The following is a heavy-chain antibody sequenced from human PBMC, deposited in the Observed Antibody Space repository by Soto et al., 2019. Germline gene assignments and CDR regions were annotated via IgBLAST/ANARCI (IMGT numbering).Heavy chain of an antibody. Sequence: ASVKVSCKVSGYTLTELSMHWVRQAPGKGLEWMGGFDPEDGETIYAQKFQGRVTMTEDTSTDTAYMELSSLRSEDTAVYYCATESNYYYGSGSYDWYSGHFRHWGQGTLVTVSS. CDR2: FDPEDGET. V-gene: IGHV1-24*01. J-gene: IGHJ1*01. CDR3: ATESNYYYGSGSYDWYSGHFRH. D-gene: IGHD3-10*01. CDR1: GYTLTELS.